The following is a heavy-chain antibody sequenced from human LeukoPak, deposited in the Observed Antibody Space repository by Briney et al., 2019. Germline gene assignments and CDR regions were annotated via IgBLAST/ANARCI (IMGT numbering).Heavy chain of an antibody. CDR2: INHSGST. Sequence: SETLSLTCAVYGGSFSGYYWSWIRQPPGKGLEWIGEINHSGSTNYNPSLKSRVTTSVDTSKNQFSLKLSSVTAADTAVYYCARRRISAYYYGSGSSRWDYWGQGTLVTVSS. D-gene: IGHD3-10*01. J-gene: IGHJ4*02. V-gene: IGHV4-34*01. CDR1: GGSFSGYY. CDR3: ARRRISAYYYGSGSSRWDY.